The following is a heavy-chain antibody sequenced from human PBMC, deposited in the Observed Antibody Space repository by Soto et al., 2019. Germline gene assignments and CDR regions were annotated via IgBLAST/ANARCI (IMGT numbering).Heavy chain of an antibody. Sequence: QVQLVQSGAEVEKPGASVKVSCKASGYTFPNYGITWVRQAPGQGLEWMGWISAYKTNIKYAQKFQGRVTLTTDTSTSTAYMELRSLRSDDTAIYYCVRDLDGSGAYYTDFWGQGTLVTVSS. D-gene: IGHD3-10*01. CDR3: VRDLDGSGAYYTDF. V-gene: IGHV1-18*01. CDR1: GYTFPNYG. J-gene: IGHJ4*02. CDR2: ISAYKTNI.